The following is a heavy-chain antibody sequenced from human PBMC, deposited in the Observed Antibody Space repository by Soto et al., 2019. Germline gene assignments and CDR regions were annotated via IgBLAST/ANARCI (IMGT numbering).Heavy chain of an antibody. CDR3: ARGHYYDILTGYRNYFDS. Sequence: PPGKGLEWIGYIYYSGSTNYNPSLKSRVTISVDTSKNQFSLKLSSVTAADTAVYYCARGHYYDILTGYRNYFDSWGQLTLCTVSS. D-gene: IGHD3-9*01. V-gene: IGHV4-59*01. CDR2: IYYSGST. J-gene: IGHJ4*02.